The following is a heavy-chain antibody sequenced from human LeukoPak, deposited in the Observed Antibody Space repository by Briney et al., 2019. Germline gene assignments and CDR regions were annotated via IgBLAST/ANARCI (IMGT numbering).Heavy chain of an antibody. CDR2: ISSSSSYT. CDR1: GFTFSDYY. CDR3: ARVGWVNVDTAMMFDY. V-gene: IGHV3-11*06. Sequence: GGSLRLSCAASGFTFSDYYMSWIRQAPGKGLEWVSYISSSSSYTNYADSVKGRFTISRDNAKNSLHLQMNSLRAEDTAVYYCARVGWVNVDTAMMFDYWGQGTLVTVSS. J-gene: IGHJ4*02. D-gene: IGHD5-18*01.